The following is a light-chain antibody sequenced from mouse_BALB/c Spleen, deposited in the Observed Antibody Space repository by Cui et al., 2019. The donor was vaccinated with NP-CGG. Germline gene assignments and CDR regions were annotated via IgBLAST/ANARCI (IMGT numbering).Light chain of an antibody. CDR3: ALWYSNHWV. CDR2: GTN. V-gene: IGLV1*01. J-gene: IGLJ1*01. CDR1: TGAVTTSNY. Sequence: QAVVTQESALTTSPGETVTLTCRSRTGAVTTSNYANWVQEKPDHLFTGLKRGTNKRVSGVPGRFSGSLIGDKAALTITGTQTEDEAIYFCALWYSNHWVFGGGTKLTVL.